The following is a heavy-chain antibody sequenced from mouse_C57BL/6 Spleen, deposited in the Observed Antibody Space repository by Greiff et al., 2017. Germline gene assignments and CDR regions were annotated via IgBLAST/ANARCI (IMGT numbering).Heavy chain of an antibody. D-gene: IGHD1-1*02. CDR2: IYPNNGGT. V-gene: IGHV1-22*01. J-gene: IGHJ2*01. Sequence: EVQLQQSGPELVKPGASVKMSCKASGYTFTDYNMHWVKQSPGQSLEWIGYIYPNNGGTSYNEKFKGKATLTADKSSSTAYMELRSLTSEDSAVYCCGREERGWFDYWGQGTTLTVSS. CDR3: GREERGWFDY. CDR1: GYTFTDYN.